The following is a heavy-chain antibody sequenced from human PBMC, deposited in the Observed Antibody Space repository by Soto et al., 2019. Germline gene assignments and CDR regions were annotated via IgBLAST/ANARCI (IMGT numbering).Heavy chain of an antibody. Sequence: SETLSLTCTVSGGSISSYYWSWIRQPPGKGLEWIGYIYYSGSTNYNPSLKSRVTISVDTSKNQFSLKLSSVTAADTTVYYCASLGYCSGGSCSRPVYFDYWGQGTLVTVSS. CDR2: IYYSGST. D-gene: IGHD2-15*01. CDR3: ASLGYCSGGSCSRPVYFDY. V-gene: IGHV4-59*01. J-gene: IGHJ4*02. CDR1: GGSISSYY.